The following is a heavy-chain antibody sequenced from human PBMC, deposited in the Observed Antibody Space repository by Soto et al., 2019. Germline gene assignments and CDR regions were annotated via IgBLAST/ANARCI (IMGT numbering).Heavy chain of an antibody. D-gene: IGHD6-13*01. J-gene: IGHJ6*02. Sequence: QVQLVESGGGVVQPGRSLRLSCAASGFTFSSYAMHWVRQAPGKGLEWVAVISYDGSNKYYADSVKGRFTISRDNSKNTLYLQMHSLRAEDTAVYYCAIPTPDSSSWLEVEDVWGQGTTVTVSS. CDR1: GFTFSSYA. CDR2: ISYDGSNK. CDR3: AIPTPDSSSWLEVEDV. V-gene: IGHV3-30-3*01.